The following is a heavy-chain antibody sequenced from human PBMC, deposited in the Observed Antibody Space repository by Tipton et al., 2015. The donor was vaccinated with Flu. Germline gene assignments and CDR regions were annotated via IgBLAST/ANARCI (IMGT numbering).Heavy chain of an antibody. J-gene: IGHJ3*02. Sequence: TLSLTCNVPGYSITTGYYWGWIRRPPGKGLEWIGSFYHSGITYYNPSLKSRVTLSVDTSKNQFSLKLSSVTAADTAIYYCARRPYMSSSDLYAFDIWGQGTMVTVSS. CDR3: ARRPYMSSSDLYAFDI. CDR2: FYHSGIT. D-gene: IGHD6-6*01. V-gene: IGHV4-38-2*02. CDR1: GYSITTGYY.